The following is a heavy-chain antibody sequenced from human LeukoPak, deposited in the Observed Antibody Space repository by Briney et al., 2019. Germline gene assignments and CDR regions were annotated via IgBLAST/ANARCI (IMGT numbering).Heavy chain of an antibody. CDR2: INPNSGNT. D-gene: IGHD3-10*01. Sequence: ASVKVSCKAPGYTFTAHYMHWVRQAPGQGLEWMGWINPNSGNTNYAQKFQGRVTMTTDTSISTAYMELSRLRSDDTAVYYCARDRNYGSGSYGIGWFDPWGQGTLVTVSS. J-gene: IGHJ5*02. V-gene: IGHV1-2*02. CDR1: GYTFTAHY. CDR3: ARDRNYGSGSYGIGWFDP.